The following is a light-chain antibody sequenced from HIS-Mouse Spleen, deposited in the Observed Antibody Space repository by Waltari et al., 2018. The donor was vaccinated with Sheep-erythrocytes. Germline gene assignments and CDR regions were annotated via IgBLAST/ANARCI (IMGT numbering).Light chain of an antibody. CDR2: DVS. V-gene: IGLV2-11*01. CDR1: SRDVCGYNY. J-gene: IGLJ1*01. CDR3: CPYAGSYNHV. Sequence: QSALTQPRSVSGSPGQSVTIPCTGTSRDVCGYNYVSWYQQHPGKAPKLMLSDVSQRPSGVPDRFSGSKSGNTASLTISGLQAEDEADYYCCPYAGSYNHVFATGTKVTVL.